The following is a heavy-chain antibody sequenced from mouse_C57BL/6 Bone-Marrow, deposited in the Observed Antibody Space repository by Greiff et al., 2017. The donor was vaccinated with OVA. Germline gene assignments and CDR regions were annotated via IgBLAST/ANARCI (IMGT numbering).Heavy chain of an antibody. Sequence: VQLQQSGAELVRPGASVTLSCKASGYTFTDYAMHWVKQTPVHGLEWIGAIDPETGGTAYNEKFKGKATLTADKSSNTAYMELRSLTSEDSAVYYCRRGYNNDYAMDYWGQGTSVTVSA. D-gene: IGHD2-5*01. V-gene: IGHV1-15*01. CDR2: IDPETGGT. J-gene: IGHJ4*01. CDR1: GYTFTDYA. CDR3: RRGYNNDYAMDY.